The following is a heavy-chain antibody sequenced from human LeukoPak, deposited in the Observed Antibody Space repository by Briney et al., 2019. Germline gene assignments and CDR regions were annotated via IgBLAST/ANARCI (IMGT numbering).Heavy chain of an antibody. D-gene: IGHD3-10*01. CDR2: INSDGTTL. CDR3: ARLRGLIDH. V-gene: IGHV3-11*01. Sequence: GGSLRLPCAASGFIFSDHYMSWIRQAPGKGLEGVAYINSDGTTLYYADSAKGRFTVSRDNAKNSLYLHMNSLGVDDTAVYYCARLRGLIDHWGQGALVTVSS. J-gene: IGHJ4*02. CDR1: GFIFSDHY.